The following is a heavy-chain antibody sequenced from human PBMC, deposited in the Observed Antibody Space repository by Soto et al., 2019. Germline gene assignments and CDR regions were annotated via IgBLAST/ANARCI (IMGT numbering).Heavy chain of an antibody. Sequence: PGGSLTLSCAASGFTFSSYGMRWDRQAPGKGLEWVSAISGSGGSTYYADSVKGRFTISRDNSKNTLYLQMNSLRAEDTAVYYCAKVPGSGYYGMDVWGQGTTVTVSS. CDR2: ISGSGGST. J-gene: IGHJ6*02. V-gene: IGHV3-23*01. CDR1: GFTFSSYG. D-gene: IGHD3-10*01. CDR3: AKVPGSGYYGMDV.